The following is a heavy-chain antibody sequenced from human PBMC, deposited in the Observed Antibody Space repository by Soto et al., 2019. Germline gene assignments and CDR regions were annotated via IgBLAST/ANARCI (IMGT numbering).Heavy chain of an antibody. V-gene: IGHV3-30-3*01. CDR1: GFTFSSYT. J-gene: IGHJ5*02. CDR2: ISYDGSNK. CDR3: ARDPLPNAYCLSTFCYRRPCFDP. Sequence: QLVESGGGVVQPGRSLRLSCAASGFTFSSYTMHWVRQAPGKGLEWVAVISYDGSNKYYADSVKGRFTISRDNSKHTLYLLMHSLRPDDTAAYYCARDPLPNAYCLSTFCYRRPCFDPWGQGTLVTVSS. D-gene: IGHD2-2*01.